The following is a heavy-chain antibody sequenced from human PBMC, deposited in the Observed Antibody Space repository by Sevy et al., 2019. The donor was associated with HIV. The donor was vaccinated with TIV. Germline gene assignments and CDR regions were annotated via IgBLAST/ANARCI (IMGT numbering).Heavy chain of an antibody. J-gene: IGHJ6*02. CDR1: GYTFTGYY. V-gene: IGHV1-2*02. CDR3: ARTPAASYSGYGMDV. Sequence: ASVKVSCKASGYTFTGYYMHWVRQAPGQGLEWMGWINPNSGGTNYAQKFQGRVTMTRDTSISTAYMELSRLRSDDTAMYYCARTPAASYSGYGMDVWGQGTTVTVSS. CDR2: INPNSGGT. D-gene: IGHD2-2*01.